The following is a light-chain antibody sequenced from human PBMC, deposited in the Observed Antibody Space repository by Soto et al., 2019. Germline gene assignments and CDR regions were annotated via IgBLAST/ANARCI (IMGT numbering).Light chain of an antibody. CDR2: GAS. J-gene: IGKJ1*01. CDR1: QSVSSNY. CDR3: QKYGTSPRWT. Sequence: EIVLTQSPGTLSLSPGERATLSCRASQSVSSNYLAWFQQKPGQAPRLLIHGASSRATGIPNRFSGSGSGTDFSLTISRLEPEDFAVYYCQKYGTSPRWTFGQGTKVEIK. V-gene: IGKV3-20*01.